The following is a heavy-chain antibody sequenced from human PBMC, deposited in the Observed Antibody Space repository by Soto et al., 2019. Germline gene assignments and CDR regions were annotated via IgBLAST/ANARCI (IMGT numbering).Heavy chain of an antibody. J-gene: IGHJ4*02. CDR3: TKVKKKYGTTGGVDFDS. Sequence: EVLLAESGGVVVKPGGSLRLSCVISGFTFDEHTMHWVRQAPGKGLEWISLLSWDGGTTYYAESVKGRFTISRDIGKNSLFLEMDRLRTEDSALYYCTKVKKKYGTTGGVDFDSWGQGTLVTVSS. D-gene: IGHD1-26*01. CDR2: LSWDGGTT. V-gene: IGHV3-43*01. CDR1: GFTFDEHT.